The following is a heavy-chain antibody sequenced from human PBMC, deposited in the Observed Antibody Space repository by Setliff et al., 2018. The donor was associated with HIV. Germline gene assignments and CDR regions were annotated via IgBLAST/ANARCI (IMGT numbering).Heavy chain of an antibody. V-gene: IGHV1-69*10. CDR3: AGPRGDEAFDI. J-gene: IGHJ3*02. D-gene: IGHD3-10*01. CDR2: IIPVLDIT. CDR1: GGTFSSYA. Sequence: GASVKVSCKASGGTFSSYAISWVRQAPGQGLEWMGGIIPVLDITNYAQKFQGRVTITADASSSTMYMELSGLRSGDTAVYYCAGPRGDEAFDIWGQGTMVTVSS.